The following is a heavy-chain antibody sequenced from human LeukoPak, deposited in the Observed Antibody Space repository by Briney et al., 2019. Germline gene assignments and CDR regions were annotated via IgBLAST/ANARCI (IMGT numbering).Heavy chain of an antibody. CDR2: IRYDGSNK. V-gene: IGHV3-30*02. D-gene: IGHD1-1*01. CDR1: GFTFSSYG. CDR3: AKADWNDGKRGY. Sequence: GGSLRLSCAASGFTFSSYGMHWVRQAPGKGLEWVAFIRYDGSNKYYADSVKGRFTISRDNAKNTLYLQMNSLRAEDTAVYYCAKADWNDGKRGYWGQGTLVTVSS. J-gene: IGHJ4*02.